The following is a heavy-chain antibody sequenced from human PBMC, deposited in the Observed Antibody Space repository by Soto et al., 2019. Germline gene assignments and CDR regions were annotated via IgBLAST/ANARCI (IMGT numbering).Heavy chain of an antibody. Sequence: PSETLSLTCTVSGGSISSYYWSCIRQPAGKGLEGIGRIYTSGSTNYNPSLKGRVTMSVDTSKNQFSLKLSSVTAADTAVYYCARDGHYDILTGYYLHYLEYWGQGTMVTVSS. CDR1: GGSISSYY. J-gene: IGHJ4*02. V-gene: IGHV4-4*07. CDR3: ARDGHYDILTGYYLHYLEY. D-gene: IGHD3-9*01. CDR2: IYTSGST.